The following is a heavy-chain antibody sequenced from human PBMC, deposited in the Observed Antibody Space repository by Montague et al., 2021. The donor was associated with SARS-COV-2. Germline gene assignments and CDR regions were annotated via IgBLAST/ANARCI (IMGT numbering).Heavy chain of an antibody. CDR1: GGSISSGGYY. V-gene: IGHV4-31*03. Sequence: TLSLTCTVSGGSISSGGYYWSWIRQHPGKGLEWIGYIYYSGSTYYTPSLKSRVTISVDTSKNQFSLKLISVTAADTAVYYCARDRYSGYVLDAFDIWGQGTMVTVSS. CDR3: ARDRYSGYVLDAFDI. CDR2: IYYSGST. J-gene: IGHJ3*02. D-gene: IGHD5-12*01.